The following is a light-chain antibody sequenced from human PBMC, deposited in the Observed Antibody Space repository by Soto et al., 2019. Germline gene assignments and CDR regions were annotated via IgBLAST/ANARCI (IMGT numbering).Light chain of an antibody. CDR2: AAS. V-gene: IGKV1-12*01. J-gene: IGKJ2*01. CDR3: QQANSFPPT. CDR1: QGSSSW. Sequence: DIPMTQSPSSVSASVGARVTITCRASQGSSSWLAWYQQKPGKAPKLLIYAASSLQSGVPSRFNGSGSGTDFTLTISSPQPEYFATYYCQQANSFPPTFGQGTKLEIK.